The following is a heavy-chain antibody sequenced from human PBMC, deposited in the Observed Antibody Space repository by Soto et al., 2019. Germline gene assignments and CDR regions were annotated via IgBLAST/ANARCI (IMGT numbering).Heavy chain of an antibody. CDR3: ARDGGGFGELLLNSYDAFDL. D-gene: IGHD3-10*01. CDR1: GFSFSTYA. Sequence: QEQLVESGGGVVQPGTSLRLSCTASGFSFSTYAMYWVRQAPGKGLEWVAIISYDGSNAQYADSVKGRFTVARDNSKNTLYLQMHSLTAEDTAVYYGARDGGGFGELLLNSYDAFDLWGQGKLVTVSS. CDR2: ISYDGSNA. J-gene: IGHJ3*01. V-gene: IGHV3-30*04.